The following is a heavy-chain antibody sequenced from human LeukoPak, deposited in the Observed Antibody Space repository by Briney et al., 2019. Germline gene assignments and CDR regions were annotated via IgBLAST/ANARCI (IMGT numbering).Heavy chain of an antibody. Sequence: GRSLRLSCAASGFTLDDYAMHWVRQAPGKGLEWVSGISWNSGSIGYADSVKGRFTISRDNAKNSLYLQMNSLRAEDTALYYCAKDSSRYSSGWYYFDYWGQGTLVTVSS. CDR3: AKDSSRYSSGWYYFDY. CDR1: GFTLDDYA. J-gene: IGHJ4*02. CDR2: ISWNSGSI. V-gene: IGHV3-9*01. D-gene: IGHD6-19*01.